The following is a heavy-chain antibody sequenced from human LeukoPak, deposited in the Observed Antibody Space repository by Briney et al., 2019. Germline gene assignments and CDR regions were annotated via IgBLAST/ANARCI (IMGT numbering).Heavy chain of an antibody. J-gene: IGHJ2*01. CDR1: GGSMFSYY. Sequence: SSEPLSLTCSVSGGSMFSYYWNWIRQPPRKGLEWIGYIYSNGIYMYCPSLRSRGTISFATSRNQFFLRLTSVTAADTGLHYCARRAYYDSSGYHPTSGYIDLWGRGTLVTVSS. CDR2: IYSNGIY. CDR3: ARRAYYDSSGYHPTSGYIDL. V-gene: IGHV4-4*08. D-gene: IGHD3-16*01.